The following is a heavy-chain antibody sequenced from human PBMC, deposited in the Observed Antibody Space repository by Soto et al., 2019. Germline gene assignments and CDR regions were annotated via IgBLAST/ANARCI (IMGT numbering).Heavy chain of an antibody. CDR2: IKQDGSEK. Sequence: LRLSCAASGFTFSSYWMSWVRQAPGKGLEWVANIKQDGSEKYYVDSVKGRFTISRDNAKNSLYLQMNSLRAEDTAVYYCARAAYYDFWSGYSNYYGMDVWGQGTTVTVSS. V-gene: IGHV3-7*01. CDR3: ARAAYYDFWSGYSNYYGMDV. J-gene: IGHJ6*02. D-gene: IGHD3-3*01. CDR1: GFTFSSYW.